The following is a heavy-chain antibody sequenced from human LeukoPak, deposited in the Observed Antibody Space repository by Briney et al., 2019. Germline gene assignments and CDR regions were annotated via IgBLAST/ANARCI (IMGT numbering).Heavy chain of an antibody. CDR1: GFTFDDYA. Sequence: GGSLRLSCAASGFTFDDYAMHWVRQAPGNGLEWVSGISWNSGSIGYADSVKGRFTISRDNAKNSLYLQMNSLRAEDTALYYCAKDVGYGSGRYWTPFDYWGQGTLVTVSS. CDR2: ISWNSGSI. V-gene: IGHV3-9*01. D-gene: IGHD3-10*01. CDR3: AKDVGYGSGRYWTPFDY. J-gene: IGHJ4*02.